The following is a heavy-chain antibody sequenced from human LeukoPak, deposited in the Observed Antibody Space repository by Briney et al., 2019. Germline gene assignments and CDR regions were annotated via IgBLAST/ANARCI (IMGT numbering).Heavy chain of an antibody. CDR2: ISSSGRYM. Sequence: GGSLRLSWAASGFTFRSFSMNWVRQAPGKGLEWVSAISSSGRYMYYADSVKGRFTISRDNANNSLYLQMDSLRAEDTAVYYCAKDVRSDYFDYWGQGTLVTVSS. J-gene: IGHJ4*02. CDR3: AKDVRSDYFDY. V-gene: IGHV3-21*01. CDR1: GFTFRSFS.